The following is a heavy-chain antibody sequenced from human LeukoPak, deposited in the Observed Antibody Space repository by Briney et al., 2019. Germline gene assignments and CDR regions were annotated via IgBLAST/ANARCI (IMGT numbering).Heavy chain of an antibody. Sequence: GASVKVSCKASGYTFTGYYMHWVRQAPGQGLEWMGQINPNSGGTNYVQKFQGRVTMTRDTSTSTVYMELSSLRSEDTAVYYCAREGVGAKDYWGQGTLVTVSS. CDR2: INPNSGGT. CDR1: GYTFTGYY. J-gene: IGHJ4*02. CDR3: AREGVGAKDY. D-gene: IGHD1-26*01. V-gene: IGHV1-2*06.